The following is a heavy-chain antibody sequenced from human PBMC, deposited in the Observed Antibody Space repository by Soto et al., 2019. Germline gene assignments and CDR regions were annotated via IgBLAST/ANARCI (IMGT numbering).Heavy chain of an antibody. J-gene: IGHJ6*03. Sequence: SETLSLTCTVSGDSISTYYWTWIRQPPGKGLEWIGYIYYSGSTNYNPSLKSRVTISVDTSKNQFSLKLSSVTAADTAVYYCARELPRIFVVGRYYNYMDVWDKGTTVTVSS. CDR3: ARELPRIFVVGRYYNYMDV. CDR1: GDSISTYY. CDR2: IYYSGST. V-gene: IGHV4-59*01. D-gene: IGHD3-3*01.